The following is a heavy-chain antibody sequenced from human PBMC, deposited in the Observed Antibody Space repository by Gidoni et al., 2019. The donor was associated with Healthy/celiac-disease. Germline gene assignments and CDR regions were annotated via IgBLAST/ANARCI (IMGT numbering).Heavy chain of an antibody. Sequence: QVQLQESGPGLVKPSGTLSLTCAVSGGSISSSNWWSWVRQPPGKGLEWIGEIYHSGSTNYNPSLKSRVTISVDKSKNQFSLKLSSVTAADTAVYYCASRGAARPPYYYYYGMDVWGQGTTVTVSS. V-gene: IGHV4-4*02. CDR2: IYHSGST. J-gene: IGHJ6*02. D-gene: IGHD6-6*01. CDR3: ASRGAARPPYYYYYGMDV. CDR1: GGSISSSNW.